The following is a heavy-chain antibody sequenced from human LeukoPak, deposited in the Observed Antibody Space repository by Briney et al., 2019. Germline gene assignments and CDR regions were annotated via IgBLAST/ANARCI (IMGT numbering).Heavy chain of an antibody. Sequence: ASVKVSCKASGYTFTSYDINWVRQATGQGLEWMGWMNPNSGNTGYAQKFQGRVTMTRNTFISTAYMELSSLRSEDTAVYYCARIDSSSWYFGDYYYGMDVWGQGTTVTVSS. J-gene: IGHJ6*02. D-gene: IGHD6-13*01. CDR2: MNPNSGNT. CDR1: GYTFTSYD. V-gene: IGHV1-8*01. CDR3: ARIDSSSWYFGDYYYGMDV.